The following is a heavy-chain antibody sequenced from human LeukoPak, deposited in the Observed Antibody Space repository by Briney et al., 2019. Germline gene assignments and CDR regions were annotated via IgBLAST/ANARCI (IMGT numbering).Heavy chain of an antibody. CDR1: GGSFSGYY. V-gene: IGHV4-34*01. D-gene: IGHD2-2*01. CDR3: ARSFVVPAAMRSLWYAFDI. Sequence: SETLSLTCAVYGGSFSGYYWSWIRQPPGKGLEWIGEINHSGSTNYNPPLNSLVTISVDTPKNHFSLKLSSVTAADRAVYYCARSFVVPAAMRSLWYAFDIWGQGTMVTVSS. CDR2: INHSGST. J-gene: IGHJ3*02.